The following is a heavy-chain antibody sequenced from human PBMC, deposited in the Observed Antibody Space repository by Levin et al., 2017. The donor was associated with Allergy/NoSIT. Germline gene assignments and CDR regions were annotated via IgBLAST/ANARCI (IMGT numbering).Heavy chain of an antibody. Sequence: ASVKVSCKASGYTFTGYYMHWVRQAPGQGLEWMGWINPNSGGTNYAQKFQGRVTMTRDTSISTAYMELSRLRSDDTAVYYCARDRAVTKDNWFDPWGQGTLVTVSS. CDR1: GYTFTGYY. J-gene: IGHJ5*02. V-gene: IGHV1-2*02. D-gene: IGHD4-17*01. CDR2: INPNSGGT. CDR3: ARDRAVTKDNWFDP.